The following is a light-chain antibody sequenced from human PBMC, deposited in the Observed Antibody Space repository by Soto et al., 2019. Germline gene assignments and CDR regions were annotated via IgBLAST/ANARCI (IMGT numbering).Light chain of an antibody. CDR3: QSYDSSLSGSYV. CDR1: SSNIGAGYD. Sequence: QSVLTQPPSVSGAPGQRVTISCTGSSSNIGAGYDVHWYQQLPGTAPKLLIYGNSNRPSGVPDRFSGSKSVTSASLAITGLQAEDEAVYYCQSYDSSLSGSYVFGTGTKVTVL. J-gene: IGLJ1*01. CDR2: GNS. V-gene: IGLV1-40*01.